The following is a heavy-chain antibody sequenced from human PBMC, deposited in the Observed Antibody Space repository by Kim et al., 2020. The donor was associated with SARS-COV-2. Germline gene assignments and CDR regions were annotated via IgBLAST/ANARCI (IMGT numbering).Heavy chain of an antibody. V-gene: IGHV1-3*01. Sequence: NTKFSQKCQGRGTITRDTSASTAYMELTSRRSEDTAIYYCARGSGWAFDYWGQGTLVTVAS. J-gene: IGHJ4*02. CDR2: NT. D-gene: IGHD6-19*01. CDR3: ARGSGWAFDY.